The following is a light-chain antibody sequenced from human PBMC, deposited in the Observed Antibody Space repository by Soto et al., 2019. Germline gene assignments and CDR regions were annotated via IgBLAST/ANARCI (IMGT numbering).Light chain of an antibody. CDR1: QSINAW. Sequence: DIQMTQAPSTLSASVGDRVTITCRASQSINAWLAWYQQKPGKAPKLLIYDVSTLASGVPSRFSGSASGTEFTLTIINLESDDFASYYCQQYHRYSTFGQGTKVDIK. V-gene: IGKV1-5*01. CDR2: DVS. J-gene: IGKJ1*01. CDR3: QQYHRYST.